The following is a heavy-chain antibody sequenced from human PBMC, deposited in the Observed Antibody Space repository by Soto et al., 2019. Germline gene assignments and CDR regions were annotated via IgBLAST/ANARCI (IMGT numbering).Heavy chain of an antibody. CDR1: GGALSSSNW. CDR2: IYHSGST. D-gene: IGHD4-17*01. CDR3: ARDQGFYGDYPNDAFDI. J-gene: IGHJ3*02. Sequence: PSETLSLTCAVSGGALSSSNWWSWVRQPPGKGLEWIGEIYHSGSTNYNPSLKSRVTISVDKSKNQFSLKLSSVTAADTAVYYCARDQGFYGDYPNDAFDIWGQGTMVTVTS. V-gene: IGHV4-4*02.